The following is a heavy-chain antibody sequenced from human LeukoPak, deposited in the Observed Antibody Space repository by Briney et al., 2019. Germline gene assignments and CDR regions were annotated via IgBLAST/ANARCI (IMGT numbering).Heavy chain of an antibody. J-gene: IGHJ4*02. V-gene: IGHV3-23*01. Sequence: GRSLRLSCAASGFTFSSYAMSWVRQAPGKGLEWVSVISASGGSTYYADSVKGRFTISRDNSKNTLYLQMNGLRAEDTAVYYCAKGSRDIVVAPASSDYWGQGALVTVSS. CDR2: ISASGGST. D-gene: IGHD2-2*01. CDR3: AKGSRDIVVAPASSDY. CDR1: GFTFSSYA.